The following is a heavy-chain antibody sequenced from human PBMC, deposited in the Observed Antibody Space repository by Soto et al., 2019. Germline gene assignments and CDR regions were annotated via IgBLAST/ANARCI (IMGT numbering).Heavy chain of an antibody. J-gene: IGHJ5*02. D-gene: IGHD3-3*01. Sequence: SETLSLTCSVSGDSISTVDYFWAWIRQPPGQALEYIGYIYKSATTYYNPSLQSRVTMSLDTSNNQFSLRLTSVTAADTAVYYCARGQRFSDWFDPWGQGTLVTVSS. CDR1: GDSISTVDYF. CDR3: ARGQRFSDWFDP. CDR2: IYKSATT. V-gene: IGHV4-30-4*01.